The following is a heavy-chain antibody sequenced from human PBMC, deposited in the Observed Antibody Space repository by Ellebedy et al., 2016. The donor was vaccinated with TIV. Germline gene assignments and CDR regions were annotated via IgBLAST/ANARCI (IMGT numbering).Heavy chain of an antibody. V-gene: IGHV3-7*01. CDR2: IKQDGSVK. Sequence: GGSLRLXCAASGFTFSTYWMHWVRQPPGKGLEWVANIKQDGSVKYYVDSVKGRFTISRDNAKNSLYLQMNTLRPEDTAVYYCAREAGGGGAYWGQGTLVTVSS. CDR3: AREAGGGGAY. J-gene: IGHJ4*02. CDR1: GFTFSTYW. D-gene: IGHD2-21*01.